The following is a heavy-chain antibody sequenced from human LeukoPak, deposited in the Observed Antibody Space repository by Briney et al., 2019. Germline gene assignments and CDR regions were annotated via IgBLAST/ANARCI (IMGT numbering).Heavy chain of an antibody. CDR3: ARGPYCSSTSCPLGDMVTRSDFPVDY. Sequence: ASVKVSFKGSGYTLTSYGISWVRQAPGQGLAWVGWICAYNGNTKYTQELQGRITMTTDTSTSTAYMELRSLRSEDTAVYYCARGPYCSSTSCPLGDMVTRSDFPVDYWGQGTRVTVSS. J-gene: IGHJ4*02. D-gene: IGHD2-2*01. V-gene: IGHV1-18*01. CDR2: ICAYNGNT. CDR1: GYTLTSYG.